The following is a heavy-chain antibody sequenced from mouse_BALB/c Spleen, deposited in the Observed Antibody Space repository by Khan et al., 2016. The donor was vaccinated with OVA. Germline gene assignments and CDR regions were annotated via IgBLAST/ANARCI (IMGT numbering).Heavy chain of an antibody. CDR3: ARGAGTTYGLDY. J-gene: IGHJ4*01. V-gene: IGHV1-9*01. D-gene: IGHD4-1*01. Sequence: QVQLQQSGAELMKPGASVKISCKATGHTFSSFWIEWVKQRPGHGLEWIGEILPGRGYSNYNEKFKGKATFTADTSSNIAYMQLSSLTSEDSAVYYCARGAGTTYGLDYWGQGTSVTVSS. CDR2: ILPGRGYS. CDR1: GHTFSSFW.